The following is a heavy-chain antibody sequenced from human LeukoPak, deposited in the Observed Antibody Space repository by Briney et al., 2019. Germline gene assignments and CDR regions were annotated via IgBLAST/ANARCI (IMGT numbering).Heavy chain of an antibody. CDR2: ISGSGGST. CDR3: ATSYYYDSSGYYYALPGAFDI. Sequence: GGSLRLFCAASGFTFSSYAMSWVRQAPGKGLEWVSAISGSGGSTYYADSVKGRFTISRDNSKNTLYLQMNSLRAEDTAVYYCATSYYYDSSGYYYALPGAFDIWGQGTMVTVSS. V-gene: IGHV3-23*01. J-gene: IGHJ3*02. CDR1: GFTFSSYA. D-gene: IGHD3-22*01.